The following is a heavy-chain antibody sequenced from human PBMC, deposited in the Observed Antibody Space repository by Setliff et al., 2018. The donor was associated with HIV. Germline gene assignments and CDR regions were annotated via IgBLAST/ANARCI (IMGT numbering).Heavy chain of an antibody. CDR2: INAGNGNT. V-gene: IGHV1-3*01. Sequence: ASVKVSCKASGYTFTSYSMHWVRLAPGQGLEWMGWINAGNGNTKYSQKFQGRVTMTRDTSASTVYMELSSLRSEDTAVYYCAREARYQDRYYYYMDVWGKGTTVTVSS. J-gene: IGHJ6*03. CDR1: GYTFTSYS. CDR3: AREARYQDRYYYYMDV. D-gene: IGHD1-20*01.